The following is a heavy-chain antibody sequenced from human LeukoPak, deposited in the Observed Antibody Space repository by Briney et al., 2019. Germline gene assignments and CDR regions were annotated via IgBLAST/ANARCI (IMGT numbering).Heavy chain of an antibody. CDR3: AKIDYYAGEY. V-gene: IGHV5-51*01. D-gene: IGHD3-16*01. J-gene: IGHJ4*02. CDR2: IHPGDSLT. Sequence: GESLEISCKGFGYTFANYWIGWVRQMPGRGLEWMGIIHPGDSLTSYSPSLEGHVTISADKSINTAYLQWRSLKASDTAMYYCAKIDYYAGEYWGQGTLVTVSS. CDR1: GYTFANYW.